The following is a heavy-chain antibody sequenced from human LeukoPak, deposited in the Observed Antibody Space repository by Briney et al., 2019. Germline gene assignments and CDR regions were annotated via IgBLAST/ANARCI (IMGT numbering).Heavy chain of an antibody. D-gene: IGHD1-26*01. Sequence: GGSLRLSCTVSGFAFSGYAMSWVRQAPGKGPEWVSSIGARGGVTYSADSVKGRFTISRHNSKRTLFLQMNSLKAEDTAVYYCAKVHYTASFPGSFPGRNYFDSWGQGSLVTVSS. V-gene: IGHV3-23*01. CDR2: IGARGGVT. J-gene: IGHJ4*02. CDR1: GFAFSGYA. CDR3: AKVHYTASFPGSFPGRNYFDS.